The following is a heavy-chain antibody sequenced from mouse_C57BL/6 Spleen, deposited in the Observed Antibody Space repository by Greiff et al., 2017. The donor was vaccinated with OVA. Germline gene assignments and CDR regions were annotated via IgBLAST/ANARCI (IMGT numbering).Heavy chain of an antibody. CDR2: IDPENGDT. V-gene: IGHV14-4*01. D-gene: IGHD3-1*01. CDR1: GFNIKDDY. Sequence: EVKLEESGAELVRPGASVKLSCTASGFNIKDDYMHWVKQRPEQGLEWIGWIDPENGDTEYASKFQGKATITADTSSNTAYLQLSSLTSEDTAVYYCTTYPARAFDYWGQGTTLTVSS. CDR3: TTYPARAFDY. J-gene: IGHJ2*01.